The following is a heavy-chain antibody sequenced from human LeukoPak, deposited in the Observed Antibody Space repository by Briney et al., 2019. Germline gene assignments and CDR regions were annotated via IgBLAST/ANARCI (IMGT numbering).Heavy chain of an antibody. D-gene: IGHD3-10*01. Sequence: PSETLSLTRAVYGGSFSGYYWSWIRQPPGKGLEWIGEINHSGSTNYNPSLKSRVTISVDTYKNQFSLKLSSVTAADTAVYYCARGVTSSDWGQGTMVTVSS. V-gene: IGHV4-34*01. CDR1: GGSFSGYY. J-gene: IGHJ3*01. CDR3: ARGVTSSD. CDR2: INHSGST.